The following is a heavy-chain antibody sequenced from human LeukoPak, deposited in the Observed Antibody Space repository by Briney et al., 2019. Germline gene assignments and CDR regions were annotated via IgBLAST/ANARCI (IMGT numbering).Heavy chain of an antibody. D-gene: IGHD3-9*01. CDR2: ISGSGGST. J-gene: IGHJ4*02. CDR3: AKDGRRLRYFDGYYFDY. CDR1: GFTFSSYA. V-gene: IGHV3-23*01. Sequence: GGSLRLSCAASGFTFSSYAMSWVRQAPGKGLEWVSAISGSGGSTYYADSVKGRFTISRGNSKNTLYLQMNSLRAEDTAVYYCAKDGRRLRYFDGYYFDYWGQGTLVTVSS.